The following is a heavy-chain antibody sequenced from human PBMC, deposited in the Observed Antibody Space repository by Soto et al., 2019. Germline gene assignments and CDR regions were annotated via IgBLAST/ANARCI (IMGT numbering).Heavy chain of an antibody. CDR2: IYYSGST. D-gene: IGHD3-9*01. CDR1: GGSISSYY. V-gene: IGHV4-59*01. CDR3: ARERSGHYDILTGYSFYMDV. J-gene: IGHJ6*03. Sequence: SETLSLTCTVSGGSISSYYWSWIRQPPGKGLEWIGYIYYSGSTNYNPSLKSRVTISVDTSKNQFSLKLSSVTAADTAVYYCARERSGHYDILTGYSFYMDVWGKGTTVTVSS.